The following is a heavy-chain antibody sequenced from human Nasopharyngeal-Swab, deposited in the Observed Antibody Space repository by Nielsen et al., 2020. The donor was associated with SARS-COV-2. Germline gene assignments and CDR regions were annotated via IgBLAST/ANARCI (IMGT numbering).Heavy chain of an antibody. V-gene: IGHV1-3*01. Sequence: ASVKVSCKASGYTFAVYIMHWVRQAPGQGLEWMGWINAGNGDTNYSQKFQDRVTFTRDTSADTAYMELSSLRSEDTAVYFCARHFYSRSSRLLYLDYWGQGTLVTVSS. CDR2: INAGNGDT. D-gene: IGHD6-6*01. J-gene: IGHJ4*02. CDR3: ARHFYSRSSRLLYLDY. CDR1: GYTFAVYI.